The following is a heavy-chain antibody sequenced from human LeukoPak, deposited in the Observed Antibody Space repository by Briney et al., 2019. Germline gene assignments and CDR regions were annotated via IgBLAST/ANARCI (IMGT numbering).Heavy chain of an antibody. J-gene: IGHJ4*02. Sequence: GGSLRLSCAASGFTFSSYGMHWVRQAPGKGLEWVAVIPSDGSNEFYADSVKGRFTISRDNSKNTLYLQMNSLSTEDAAVYYCVRDVDGGSSGGYYHFDYWGRGTLVTCST. CDR1: GFTFSSYG. CDR2: IPSDGSNE. D-gene: IGHD1-26*01. V-gene: IGHV3-30*03. CDR3: VRDVDGGSSGGYYHFDY.